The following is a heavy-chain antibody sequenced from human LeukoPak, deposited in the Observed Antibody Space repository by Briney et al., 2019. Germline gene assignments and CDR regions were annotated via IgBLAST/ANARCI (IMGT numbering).Heavy chain of an antibody. CDR1: GASISNYY. J-gene: IGHJ3*02. D-gene: IGHD3-16*01. CDR2: FHYSGCT. Sequence: SETLSLTCTVSGASISNYYWSWIRQPPGKGLECIGYFHYSGCTNYNPSLKSRVTISVDTSKNQFSLKLSSVTAADTAVYYCARLGQPNAFDIWGQGTMVTVSS. CDR3: ARLGQPNAFDI. V-gene: IGHV4-59*08.